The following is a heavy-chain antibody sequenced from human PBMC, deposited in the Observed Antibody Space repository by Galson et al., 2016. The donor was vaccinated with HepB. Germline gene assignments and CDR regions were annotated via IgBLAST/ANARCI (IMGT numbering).Heavy chain of an antibody. V-gene: IGHV3-74*01. CDR3: ARDGDFSASYYIDN. Sequence: SLRLSCAASGFPFSSYGMHWVRQAPGKGLVWVSRINSDGSSTGYADSVKGRFTISRDNAKNTLYLQMNSLRAEDTAVYYCARDGDFSASYYIDNWGQGTPVTVSS. CDR1: GFPFSSYG. J-gene: IGHJ4*02. D-gene: IGHD2-15*01. CDR2: INSDGSST.